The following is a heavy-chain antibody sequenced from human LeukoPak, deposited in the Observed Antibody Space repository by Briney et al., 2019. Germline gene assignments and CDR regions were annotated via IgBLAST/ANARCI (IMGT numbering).Heavy chain of an antibody. J-gene: IGHJ5*02. V-gene: IGHV3-30*03. CDR2: ISYDGSNK. CDR3: ARWSYSSSLGP. CDR1: GFTFSSYG. Sequence: PGGSLRLSCAASGFTFSSYGMHWVRQAPGKGLEWVAVISYDGSNKYYADSVKGRFTISRDNSENTLYLQMNSLRAEDTAVYYCARWSYSSSLGPWGQGTLVTVSS. D-gene: IGHD6-13*01.